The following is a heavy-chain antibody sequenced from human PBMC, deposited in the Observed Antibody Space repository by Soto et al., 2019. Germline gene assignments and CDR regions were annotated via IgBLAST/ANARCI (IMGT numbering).Heavy chain of an antibody. CDR1: GGSFSGYY. CDR3: AKSSGWFDY. Sequence: SETLSLTCTVSGGSFSGYYWSWIRQPAGKGLEWIGRIYTTTGSTTYNPSLNSRLTMSVDTSRNLFFLNLKSVTAADTAVYYCAKSSGWFDYWGQGILVTVSS. V-gene: IGHV4-4*07. D-gene: IGHD6-19*01. CDR2: IYTTTGST. J-gene: IGHJ4*02.